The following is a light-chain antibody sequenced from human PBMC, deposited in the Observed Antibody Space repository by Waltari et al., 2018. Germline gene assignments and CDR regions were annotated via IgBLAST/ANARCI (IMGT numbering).Light chain of an antibody. CDR2: LIS. V-gene: IGKV2-28*01. J-gene: IGKJ1*01. CDR3: MQARQTPWT. CDR1: QSLLHSSGNTF. Sequence: DIVMTQSPLSLSVTPGEPASTSFRSSQSLLHSSGNTFLDWYLQKPGQSPQLLIYLISNRASGVPDRFSGSGSGTDFTLKISRVEAEDVGVYFCMQARQTPWTFGQGTKVEIK.